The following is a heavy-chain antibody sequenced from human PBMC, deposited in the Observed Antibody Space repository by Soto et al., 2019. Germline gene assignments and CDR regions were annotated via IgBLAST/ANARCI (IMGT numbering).Heavy chain of an antibody. CDR2: ISAYNGNT. CDR3: ARDSLSYYDSSGYSPPGFDY. J-gene: IGHJ4*02. CDR1: GYTFTSYG. D-gene: IGHD3-22*01. V-gene: IGHV1-18*01. Sequence: ASVKVSCKASGYTFTSYGISWVRQAPGQGLEWMGWISAYNGNTNYAQKLQGRVTMTTDTSTSTAYMELRSLRSDDTAVYYCARDSLSYYDSSGYSPPGFDYWGQGTLVTVSS.